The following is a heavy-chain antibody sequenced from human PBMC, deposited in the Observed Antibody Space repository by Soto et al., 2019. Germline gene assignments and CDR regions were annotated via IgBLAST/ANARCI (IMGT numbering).Heavy chain of an antibody. J-gene: IGHJ6*02. CDR1: GFTFGSYW. V-gene: IGHV3-7*04. CDR3: ARFYYDSSGYLPSPYYYYYGMDV. Sequence: GSLRLSCAASGFTFGSYWMSWVRQAPGKGLEWVANIKQDGSGKYYVDSVKGRFTISRDNAKNSLYLQMNSLRAEDTAVYYCARFYYDSSGYLPSPYYYYYGMDVWGQGTTVTVSS. D-gene: IGHD3-22*01. CDR2: IKQDGSGK.